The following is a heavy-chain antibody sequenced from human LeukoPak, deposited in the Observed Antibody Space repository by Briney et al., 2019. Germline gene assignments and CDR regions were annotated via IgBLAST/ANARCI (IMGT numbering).Heavy chain of an antibody. D-gene: IGHD5-24*01. CDR1: GFTVRDYS. Sequence: GGPLGRSCAASGFTVRDYSMNWGRKAPGKGLEWISYIGIDSGNTNYADSVKGRFTISGAKPKNSLYLQMNSLRVEDTAVYYCARDYKYAFDNWGQGTLVTVSS. CDR2: IGIDSGNT. CDR3: ARDYKYAFDN. V-gene: IGHV3-48*01. J-gene: IGHJ4*02.